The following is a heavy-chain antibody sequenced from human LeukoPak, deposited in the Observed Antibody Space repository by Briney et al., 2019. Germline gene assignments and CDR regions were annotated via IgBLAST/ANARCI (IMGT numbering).Heavy chain of an antibody. CDR2: ISYDGRNK. D-gene: IGHD3-3*01. J-gene: IGHJ4*02. V-gene: IGHV3-30*04. Sequence: GGSLRLSCAASGSTFSSYAMHWVRQAPGKGLEWVAVISYDGRNKYYADSVKGRFTTSRDNANNTLYLQMNSLRAEDTAVYYCARDPVYDFWSGYSTAIDCSGQGALVTVSS. CDR3: ARDPVYDFWSGYSTAIDC. CDR1: GSTFSSYA.